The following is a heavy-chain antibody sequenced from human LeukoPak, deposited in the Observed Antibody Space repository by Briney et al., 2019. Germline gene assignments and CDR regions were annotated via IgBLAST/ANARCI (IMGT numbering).Heavy chain of an antibody. CDR2: ISSTSSYI. V-gene: IGHV3-21*01. D-gene: IGHD6-13*01. CDR3: ARDEGSSSWYGALDY. CDR1: GFTFNTYS. Sequence: GGSLRLSCAASGFTFNTYSIHWVRQAPGKGLEWVSSISSTSSYIYYADSVKGRFTISRDNAKNSLFLQMSSLRDEDTAVYYCARDEGSSSWYGALDYWGQGTLSPSPQ. J-gene: IGHJ4*02.